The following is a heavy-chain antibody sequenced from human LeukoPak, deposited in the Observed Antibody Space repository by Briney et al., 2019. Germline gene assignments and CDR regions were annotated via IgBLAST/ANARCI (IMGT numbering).Heavy chain of an antibody. CDR2: TYYRSKWYN. CDR3: ARGDYYGSGSYLF. D-gene: IGHD3-10*01. CDR1: RDSVSRNTAA. V-gene: IGHV6-1*01. Sequence: SQTLSLTCAISRDSVSRNTAAWNCIRQSPSRGPEWLGRTYYRSKWYNDYAVSVKSRITINPDTSKNQFSLQLNSVTPEDTAVYYCARGDYYGSGSYLFWGQGTLVTVSS. J-gene: IGHJ4*02.